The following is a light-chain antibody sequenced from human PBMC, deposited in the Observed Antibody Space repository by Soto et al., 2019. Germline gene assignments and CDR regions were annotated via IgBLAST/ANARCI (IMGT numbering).Light chain of an antibody. CDR1: GSDIGAYNY. CDR2: GVT. Sequence: QSVLTQPASVSGSPGQSITISCTGSGSDIGAYNYVSWYQPHPGRAPKLLIHGVTRRPSGVSSRFSASKSAYTASLTISGLQAEDEANSSCTSITTSSFYVFRPGTKLT. J-gene: IGLJ1*01. CDR3: TSITTSSFYV. V-gene: IGLV2-14*01.